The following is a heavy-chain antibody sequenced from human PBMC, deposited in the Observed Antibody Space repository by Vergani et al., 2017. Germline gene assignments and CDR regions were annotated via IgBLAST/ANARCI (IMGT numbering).Heavy chain of an antibody. Sequence: LEESGGGSVRPGGSLRISCAASGFKFSDHYMSWIRQAPGKGLEWVSHISTGASTVSYTDSVTGRFTVSRDNDNNSLTLDMTTLRVEDTAVYYCAKNPGISTTRHYYAMNSGGQGTTVTVSS. CDR1: GFKFSDHY. J-gene: IGHJ6*02. CDR2: ISTGASTV. CDR3: AKNPGISTTRHYYAMNS. V-gene: IGHV3-11*04. D-gene: IGHD1-1*01.